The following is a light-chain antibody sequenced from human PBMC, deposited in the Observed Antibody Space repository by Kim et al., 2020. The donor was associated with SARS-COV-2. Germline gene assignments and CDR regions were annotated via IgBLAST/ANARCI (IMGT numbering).Light chain of an antibody. CDR1: SIGRRS. J-gene: IGLJ2*01. Sequence: PGKTARILCGGDSIGRRSVHWSQQKPGQAPVVVVYENIERPSGIPERFSGSNSGNTATLTISRVEAGDEADYYCQVWDAGSEHVVFGGGTQLTVL. V-gene: IGLV3-21*03. CDR3: QVWDAGSEHVV. CDR2: ENI.